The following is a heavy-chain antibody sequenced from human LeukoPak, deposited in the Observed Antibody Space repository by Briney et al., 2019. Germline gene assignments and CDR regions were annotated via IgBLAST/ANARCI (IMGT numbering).Heavy chain of an antibody. CDR3: ARRKGIAVRGAPYFDY. J-gene: IGHJ4*02. CDR1: GGSISSSSYY. D-gene: IGHD3-10*01. CDR2: IYYSGST. V-gene: IGHV4-39*07. Sequence: SETLSLTCTVSGGSISSSSYYWGWIRQPPGKGLEWIGSIYYSGSTYYNPSLKSRVTISVDTSKNQFSLKLSSVTAADTAVYYCARRKGIAVRGAPYFDYWGQGTLVTVSS.